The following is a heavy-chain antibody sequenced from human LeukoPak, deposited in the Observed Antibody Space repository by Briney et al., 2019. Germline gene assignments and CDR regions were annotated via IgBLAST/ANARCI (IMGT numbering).Heavy chain of an antibody. D-gene: IGHD3-3*01. CDR2: IKQDGSEQ. J-gene: IGHJ4*02. Sequence: QAGGSLRLSCAASGFTLSRHCMSWVRQAPGKGLECVATIKQDGSEQYYVDSVKGRFTISRDNDQNSLYLHINSLCAEDTVCYCCRRIYNFENGGYYRHFEFWGQRTLVTVSS. V-gene: IGHV3-7*01. CDR1: GFTLSRHC. CDR3: RRIYNFENGGYYRHFEF.